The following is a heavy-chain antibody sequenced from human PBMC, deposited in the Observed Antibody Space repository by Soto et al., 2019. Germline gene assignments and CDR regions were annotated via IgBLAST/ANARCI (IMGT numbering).Heavy chain of an antibody. J-gene: IGHJ4*02. CDR1: GFTLVYYG. CDR3: VKWSGFGDH. Sequence: VQLLESGGGLVQPGGSLRLSCVVSGFTLVYYGVTWVRQAPGKGLEWVSGFSGGSGTTHYRDSVRGRFTISRDDSKSTVYLQMNRLGVDDTAVYYCVKWSGFGDHWGPGTLVTVSS. V-gene: IGHV3-23*01. CDR2: FSGGSGTT. D-gene: IGHD6-25*01.